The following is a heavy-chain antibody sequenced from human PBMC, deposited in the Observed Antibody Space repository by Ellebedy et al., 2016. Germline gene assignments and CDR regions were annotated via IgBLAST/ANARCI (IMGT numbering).Heavy chain of an antibody. CDR1: GYTFTSYD. Sequence: ASVKVSXXASGYTFTSYDINWVRQATGQGLEWMGWMNPNSGNTGYAQKFQGRVTMTRNTSISTAYMELSSLRSEDTAVYYCATDNSYYYDSSGYPFNWFDPWGQGTLVTVSS. D-gene: IGHD3-22*01. CDR2: MNPNSGNT. V-gene: IGHV1-8*01. J-gene: IGHJ5*02. CDR3: ATDNSYYYDSSGYPFNWFDP.